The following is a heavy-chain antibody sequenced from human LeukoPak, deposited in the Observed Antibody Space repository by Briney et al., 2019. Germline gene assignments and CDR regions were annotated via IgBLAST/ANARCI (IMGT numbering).Heavy chain of an antibody. V-gene: IGHV3-7*01. CDR2: IKEDGSKK. CDR1: GFSFRNYW. Sequence: GGSLRLSCVASGFSFRNYWMSWVRQAPGKGLEWVANIKEDGSKKNHLDSVKGRFTISRDNAKNFLYLQMNSLRVEDTALYYCARSLGSGSYNNWCDPWGQGTLVIVSA. D-gene: IGHD3-10*01. J-gene: IGHJ5*02. CDR3: ARSLGSGSYNNWCDP.